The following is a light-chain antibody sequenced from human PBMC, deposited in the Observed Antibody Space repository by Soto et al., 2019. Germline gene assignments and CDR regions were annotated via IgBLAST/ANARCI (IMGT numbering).Light chain of an antibody. CDR3: CSYAGSFSVI. V-gene: IGLV2-23*01. J-gene: IGLJ2*01. CDR2: EDS. Sequence: QSALTQPASGSGSPGQSITISCTGTHSDVGSYNLVSWYQQHPGKAPKLIIYEDSKLPSGVSNRFSGSKSGYTASLTISGLEAEDEADYYCCSYAGSFSVIFGGGTQLTVL. CDR1: HSDVGSYNL.